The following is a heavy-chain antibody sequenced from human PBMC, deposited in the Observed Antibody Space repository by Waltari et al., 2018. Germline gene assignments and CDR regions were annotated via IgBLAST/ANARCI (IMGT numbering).Heavy chain of an antibody. V-gene: IGHV4-59*01. D-gene: IGHD3-10*01. CDR1: GSSTSLFS. CDR2: MSYSGKS. CDR3: ARDTGGWYFDV. J-gene: IGHJ2*01. Sequence: VQLQESGPGLVKPSETLSLTCSVSGSSTSLFSWAWIRQPPGKRLEWIGHMSYSGKSKYNPSLTSRVTISLDKSRDLVTLTLTSVTAADTAFYYCARDTGGWYFDVWGRGTPVTVSS.